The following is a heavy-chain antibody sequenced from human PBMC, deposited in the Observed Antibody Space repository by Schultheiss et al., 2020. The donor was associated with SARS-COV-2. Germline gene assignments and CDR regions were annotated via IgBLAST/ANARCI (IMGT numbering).Heavy chain of an antibody. D-gene: IGHD3-3*01. CDR2: ISYDGSNK. CDR3: ARVYYDFWSGPATLDY. V-gene: IGHV3-30*04. J-gene: IGHJ4*02. Sequence: GGSLRLSCAASGFTFSSYAMHWVRQAPGKGLEWVAVISYDGSNKYYADSVKGRFTIYRDNSKNTLYLQMNSLRAEDTAVYYCARVYYDFWSGPATLDYWGQGTLVTVSS. CDR1: GFTFSSYA.